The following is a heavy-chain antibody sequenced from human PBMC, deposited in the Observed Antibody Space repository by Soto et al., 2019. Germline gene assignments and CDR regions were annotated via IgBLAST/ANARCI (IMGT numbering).Heavy chain of an antibody. CDR2: IYHSGST. V-gene: IGHV4-30-2*01. CDR3: ARNFDC. J-gene: IGHJ4*02. Sequence: TSETLSLTCAVSGGSISSGGYSWSWIRQPPGKGLECIGYIYHSGSTYYSPSLKSRVTISVDRSKNQFSLKLSSVTAADTAVYYSARNFDCWGQGTLVTVSS. CDR1: GGSISSGGYS.